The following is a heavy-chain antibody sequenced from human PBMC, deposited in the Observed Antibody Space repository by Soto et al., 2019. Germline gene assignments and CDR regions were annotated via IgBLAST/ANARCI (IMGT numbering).Heavy chain of an antibody. CDR3: ARDQSFDRTYYYGIDV. CDR1: GYPFTHYG. CDR2: ISPFNGNT. Sequence: QVQLVQSGAEVKMPGASVRVSCKSSGYPFTHYGITWIRQAPGQGLEWMGWISPFNGNTNYGQTVQGRVTLTTETSTSTVYMELRRLRSDDTPVYYCARDQSFDRTYYYGIDVWGQGTTVTVSS. J-gene: IGHJ6*02. V-gene: IGHV1-18*01.